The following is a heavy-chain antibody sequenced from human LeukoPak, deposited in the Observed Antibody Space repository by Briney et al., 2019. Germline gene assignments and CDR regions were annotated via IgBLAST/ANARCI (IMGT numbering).Heavy chain of an antibody. J-gene: IGHJ4*01. D-gene: IGHD6-6*01. CDR3: ATSRVFDH. Sequence: GGSLRLSCGASGFTFTTHWIHWVRQAPGKGLVWVSRIKPDGSDTNYADSVNGRFTISRDNANNILYLVMTSLRMEDAGLYYCATSRVFDHWGHGTLVSVSA. V-gene: IGHV3-74*01. CDR2: IKPDGSDT. CDR1: GFTFTTHW.